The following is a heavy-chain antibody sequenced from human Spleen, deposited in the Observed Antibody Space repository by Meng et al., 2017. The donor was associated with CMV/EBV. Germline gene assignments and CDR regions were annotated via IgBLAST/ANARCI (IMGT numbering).Heavy chain of an antibody. V-gene: IGHV3-21*01. J-gene: IGHJ5*02. D-gene: IGHD2-2*01. CDR3: AREGCSSTSCYSNWFDP. CDR1: FTFSSYS. CDR2: ISSSSSYI. Sequence: FTFSSYSMNWVRQAPGKGLEWVSSISSSSSYIYYADSVKGRFTISRDNAKNSLYLQMNSLRAEDTAVYYYAREGCSSTSCYSNWFDPWGQGTLVTVSS.